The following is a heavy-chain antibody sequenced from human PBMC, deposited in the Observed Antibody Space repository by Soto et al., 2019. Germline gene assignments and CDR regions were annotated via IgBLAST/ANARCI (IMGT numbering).Heavy chain of an antibody. CDR1: GGTFSSYA. CDR3: ARGAADSGGWFEGYYYYGMDV. D-gene: IGHD6-19*01. Sequence: QVQLVQSGAEVKKPGSSVKVSCKASGGTFSSYAISWVRQAPGQGLEWMGGIIPIFGTANYAQKFQGRVTITADESTSTAYMELSSLRSEDTAVYYCARGAADSGGWFEGYYYYGMDVWGQGTTVTVSS. CDR2: IIPIFGTA. J-gene: IGHJ6*02. V-gene: IGHV1-69*12.